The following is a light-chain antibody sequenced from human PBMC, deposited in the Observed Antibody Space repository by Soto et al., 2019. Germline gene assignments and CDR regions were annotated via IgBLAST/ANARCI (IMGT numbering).Light chain of an antibody. CDR2: HTS. V-gene: IGKV3-20*01. CDR1: RSLSSDY. Sequence: IVLMQYPCTLSLSPGERATLSCRASRSLSSDYLAWYQQKPGQAPRLLFYHTSSRATGIPDRFSGSGSGTDFTLTISRLEPEDFAVYYCQQYDSSPRTFGQGTKVDIK. CDR3: QQYDSSPRT. J-gene: IGKJ1*01.